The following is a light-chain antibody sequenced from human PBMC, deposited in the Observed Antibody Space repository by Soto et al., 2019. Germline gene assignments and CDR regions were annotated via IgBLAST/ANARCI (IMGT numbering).Light chain of an antibody. J-gene: IGLJ3*02. CDR3: CSYAGSRWV. V-gene: IGLV2-23*02. Sequence: QSVLTQPASVSGSPGQSITFSCTGTSSDVGSFNLVSWYQQHPGKAPKLIIYEVDKWPSGVSNRFSGSKSGNTASLTISGLQAEVGAHYYCCSYAGSRWVFGGGTQLTVL. CDR1: SSDVGSFNL. CDR2: EVD.